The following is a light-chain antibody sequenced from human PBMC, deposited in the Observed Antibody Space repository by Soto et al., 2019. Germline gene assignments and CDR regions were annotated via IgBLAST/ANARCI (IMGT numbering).Light chain of an antibody. Sequence: QSVLTQPPSASGTPGQRVTISCSGSSSNIGSNTVNWYQHLPGTAPKLLIYNNNQRPSGVPHRFSGSKSGTSASLAISGLQSEDEADFYCAPWDDSLNGWVFGGGTKLTVL. J-gene: IGLJ3*02. CDR1: SSNIGSNT. CDR2: NNN. V-gene: IGLV1-44*01. CDR3: APWDDSLNGWV.